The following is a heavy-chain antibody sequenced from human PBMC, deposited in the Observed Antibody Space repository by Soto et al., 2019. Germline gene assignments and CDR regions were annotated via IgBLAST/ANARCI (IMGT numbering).Heavy chain of an antibody. CDR1: GYTFTRYY. Sequence: GASVKVSCKASGYTFTRYYMHWVRQAPGQGLEWMGIINPSGGSTSYAQKFQGRVTMTRDTSTSTVYMELSSLRSEDTAVYYCARDGLVLRFLEWLSVPRGAFYGMDVWGQGTTVTVSS. CDR3: ARDGLVLRFLEWLSVPRGAFYGMDV. J-gene: IGHJ6*02. CDR2: INPSGGST. D-gene: IGHD3-3*01. V-gene: IGHV1-46*01.